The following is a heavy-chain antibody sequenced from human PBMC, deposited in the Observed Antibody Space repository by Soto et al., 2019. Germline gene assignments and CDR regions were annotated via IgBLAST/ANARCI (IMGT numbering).Heavy chain of an antibody. J-gene: IGHJ6*02. CDR2: ISGSGGST. CDR3: AKDQPPGSYYLDYYGMDV. Sequence: GGSLRLSCAAFGFTFSSHAMSWVRQAPGKGLEWVSAISGSGGSTYYADSVKGRFTISRDNSKNTLYLQMNSLRAEDTAVYYCAKDQPPGSYYLDYYGMDVWGQGTTVTVSS. CDR1: GFTFSSHA. V-gene: IGHV3-23*01. D-gene: IGHD1-26*01.